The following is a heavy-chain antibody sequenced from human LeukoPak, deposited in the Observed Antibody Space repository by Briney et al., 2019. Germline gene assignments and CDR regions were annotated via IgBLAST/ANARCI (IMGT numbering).Heavy chain of an antibody. Sequence: GESLKISCEGSGYSFTSYWIGWVRQMPGKGLEWMGIIYPGDSDTRYSPSFQGQVTISADKSISTAYLQWSSLKASDTAMYYCARHTGRCSGGSCYGVYWGQGTLVTVSS. J-gene: IGHJ4*02. CDR1: GYSFTSYW. V-gene: IGHV5-51*01. CDR3: ARHTGRCSGGSCYGVY. CDR2: IYPGDSDT. D-gene: IGHD2-15*01.